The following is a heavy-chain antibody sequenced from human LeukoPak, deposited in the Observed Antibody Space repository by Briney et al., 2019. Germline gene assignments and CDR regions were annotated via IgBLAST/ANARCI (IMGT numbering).Heavy chain of an antibody. Sequence: NPGESLKISCKGSGYSFTSYWIGWVRPMPGKGLEWLGIIYPGDSDTRYSPSFQGQVTISADKSISTAYLQWSSLKASDTAMYYCARNQLLWTWFDPWGQGTLVTVSS. CDR1: GYSFTSYW. J-gene: IGHJ5*02. CDR2: IYPGDSDT. V-gene: IGHV5-51*01. CDR3: ARNQLLWTWFDP. D-gene: IGHD2-2*01.